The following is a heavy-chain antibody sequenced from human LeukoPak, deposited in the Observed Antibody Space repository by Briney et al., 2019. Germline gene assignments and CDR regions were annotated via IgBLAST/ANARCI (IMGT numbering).Heavy chain of an antibody. Sequence: SVKVSCKASGGTFSSYAISWVRQAPGQALEWMGRIIPILGIANYAQKFQGRVTITADKSTSTAYMELSSLRSEDTAVYYCARGEVPAAIPPGDAFDIWGQGTMVTVSS. CDR2: IIPILGIA. D-gene: IGHD2-2*02. CDR3: ARGEVPAAIPPGDAFDI. V-gene: IGHV1-69*04. CDR1: GGTFSSYA. J-gene: IGHJ3*02.